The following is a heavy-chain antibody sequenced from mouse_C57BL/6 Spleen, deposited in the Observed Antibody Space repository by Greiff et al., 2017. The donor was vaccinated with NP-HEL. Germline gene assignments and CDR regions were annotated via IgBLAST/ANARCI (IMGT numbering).Heavy chain of an antibody. V-gene: IGHV1-54*01. Sequence: QVQLQQSGAELVRPGTSVKVSCKASGYAFTNYLIEWVKQRPGQGLEWIGVINPGSGGTNYNEKFKGKATLTADKSSSTAYMQLSSLTSEDSAVYFCAREEPFAYWGQGTLVTVSA. CDR3: AREEPFAY. CDR2: INPGSGGT. CDR1: GYAFTNYL. J-gene: IGHJ3*01.